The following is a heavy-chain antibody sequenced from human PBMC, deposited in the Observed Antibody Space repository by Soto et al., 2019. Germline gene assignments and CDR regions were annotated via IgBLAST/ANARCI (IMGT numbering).Heavy chain of an antibody. D-gene: IGHD5-18*01. CDR3: AKDSGGYSYNTIDYYFDY. J-gene: IGHJ4*02. Sequence: VQLLESGGGLVQPGGSLRLSCAASGFTFSSYAMSWVRQAPGKGLEWVSTISGSGGSTYYADSVKGRFTISRDNSKNTLYLQMNSLRAEDTAVYYCAKDSGGYSYNTIDYYFDYWGQGTLVTVSS. CDR2: ISGSGGST. V-gene: IGHV3-23*01. CDR1: GFTFSSYA.